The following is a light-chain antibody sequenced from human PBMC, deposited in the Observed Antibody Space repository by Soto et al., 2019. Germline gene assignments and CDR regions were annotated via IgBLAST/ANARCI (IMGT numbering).Light chain of an antibody. CDR2: EVT. CDR1: SSDVGGYNY. Sequence: QSALTQPASVSGSPGQSITISCTGTSSDVGGYNYVSWYQQHPGKAPKLIIYEVTNRPSGVSNRFSGSKSGNTASLTISGLQAEDEADYYSNSYTTTNSWVFGGGTKLTVL. CDR3: NSYTTTNSWV. V-gene: IGLV2-14*01. J-gene: IGLJ3*02.